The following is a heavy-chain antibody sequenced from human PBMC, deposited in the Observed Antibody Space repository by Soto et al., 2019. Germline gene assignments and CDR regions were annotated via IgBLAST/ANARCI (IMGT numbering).Heavy chain of an antibody. CDR2: ISYDGNNK. CDR1: GFTFSSYV. Sequence: GSLRLSCAASGFTFSSYVIHWVRQAPGKGLERVALISYDGNNKYYADSVKGRVTVSRDISKNTVHLQMDSLRTEDTAVYYCAKLSDPFYFDSSLEDWGQGTLVT. V-gene: IGHV3-30*18. CDR3: AKLSDPFYFDSSLED. J-gene: IGHJ4*02. D-gene: IGHD3-22*01.